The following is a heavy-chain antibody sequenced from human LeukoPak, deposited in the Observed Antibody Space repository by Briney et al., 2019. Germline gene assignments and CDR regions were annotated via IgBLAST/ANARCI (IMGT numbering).Heavy chain of an antibody. V-gene: IGHV3-48*03. CDR3: AELGITMIGGV. Sequence: TGGSLRLPCAASGFTFDDYAMHWVRQAPGKGLEWVSYISSSGSTIYYADSVKGRFTISRDNAKNSLYLQMNSLRAEDTAVYYCAELGITMIGGVWGKGTTVTISS. CDR2: ISSSGSTI. D-gene: IGHD3-10*02. CDR1: GFTFDDYA. J-gene: IGHJ6*04.